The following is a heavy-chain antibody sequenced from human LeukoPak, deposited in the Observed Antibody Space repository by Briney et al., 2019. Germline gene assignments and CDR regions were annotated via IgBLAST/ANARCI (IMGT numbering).Heavy chain of an antibody. J-gene: IGHJ4*02. CDR2: IYYSGST. CDR1: GGSISSYY. D-gene: IGHD2-21*01. Sequence: PSETLSLTCTVSGGSISSYYWSWIRQPPGKGLEWIGYIYYSGSTYYNPSLKSRVTISVDTSKNQFSLKLSSVTAADTAVYYCARGPKYSCVDYWGQGTLVTVSS. CDR3: ARGPKYSCVDY. V-gene: IGHV4-59*12.